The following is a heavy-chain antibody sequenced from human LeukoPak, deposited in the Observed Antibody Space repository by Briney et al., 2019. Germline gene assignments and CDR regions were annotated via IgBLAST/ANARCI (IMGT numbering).Heavy chain of an antibody. CDR3: ARVTQMAWYFDL. V-gene: IGHV1-46*03. CDR2: INPSGGST. J-gene: IGHJ2*01. CDR1: GYTFTSYY. D-gene: IGHD5-24*01. Sequence: GASVKVSCKAPGYTFTSYYMHWVRQAPGQGLEWMGIINPSGGSTSYAQKFQGRVTMTRDTSTSTVYMELSSLRAEDTAVYYCARVTQMAWYFDLWGRGTLVTVSS.